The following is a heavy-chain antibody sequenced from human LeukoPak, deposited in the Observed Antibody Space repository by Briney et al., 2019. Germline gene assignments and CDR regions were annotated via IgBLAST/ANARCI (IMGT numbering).Heavy chain of an antibody. J-gene: IGHJ6*03. V-gene: IGHV4-39*07. CDR3: ARGGTDLVHYYYYMDV. Sequence: PSDTLSLTCIISGGSISSSTYYWGWIRQPPGKGLEWIGTLYYSGKTYYNPSLKSRVTISIDTSKNQFSLKLTSATAADTAVYYCARGGTDLVHYYYYMDVWGKGTTVTISS. CDR1: GGSISSSTYY. D-gene: IGHD3-16*01. CDR2: LYYSGKT.